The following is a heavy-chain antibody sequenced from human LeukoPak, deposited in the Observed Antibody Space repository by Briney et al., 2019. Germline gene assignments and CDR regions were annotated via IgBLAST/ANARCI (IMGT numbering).Heavy chain of an antibody. CDR3: ATTGWNDVGVFNY. V-gene: IGHV1-69*13. CDR2: IIPIFGTA. D-gene: IGHD1-1*01. Sequence: SVKVSCKASGGTFSSYAISWVRQAPGQGLEWMGGIIPIFGTANYAQKFQGRVTITADESTSTAYMELSSLRSEDTAVYYCATTGWNDVGVFNYWGQGTLVTVSS. J-gene: IGHJ4*02. CDR1: GGTFSSYA.